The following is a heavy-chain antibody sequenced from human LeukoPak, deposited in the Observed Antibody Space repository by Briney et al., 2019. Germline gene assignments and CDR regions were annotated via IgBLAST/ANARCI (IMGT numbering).Heavy chain of an antibody. D-gene: IGHD5-24*01. CDR3: ARDRRDGYNFFFYYFDY. Sequence: GGSLGLSCAASGFTFSSYSMNWVRQAPGKGLEWVSSISSSSSYIYYADSVKGRFTISRDNAKNSLYLQMNSLRAEDTAVYYCARDRRDGYNFFFYYFDYWGQVTLVTVSS. V-gene: IGHV3-21*01. CDR2: ISSSSSYI. CDR1: GFTFSSYS. J-gene: IGHJ4*02.